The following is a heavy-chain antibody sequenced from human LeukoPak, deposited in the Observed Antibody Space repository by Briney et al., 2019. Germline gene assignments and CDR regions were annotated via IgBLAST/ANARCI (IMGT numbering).Heavy chain of an antibody. Sequence: GASVKVSCKASGGTFSSHAISWVRQAPGQGLEWMGRIIPILGIANYAQKFQGRVTITADKSTSTAYMELSSLRSEDTAVYYCARVNCSSTSCYSPGPPMDYYYYYGMDVWGQGTTVTVSS. CDR2: IIPILGIA. CDR3: ARVNCSSTSCYSPGPPMDYYYYYGMDV. V-gene: IGHV1-69*04. D-gene: IGHD2-2*01. CDR1: GGTFSSHA. J-gene: IGHJ6*02.